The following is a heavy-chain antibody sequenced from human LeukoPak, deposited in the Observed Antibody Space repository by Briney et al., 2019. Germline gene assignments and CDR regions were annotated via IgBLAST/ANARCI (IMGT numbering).Heavy chain of an antibody. V-gene: IGHV3-43*02. CDR2: ISGDGGFT. J-gene: IGHJ4*02. CDR1: GFTFDDYA. Sequence: GGSLRLSCAASGFTFDDYAIHWVRQAPGKGLEWVSLISGDGGFTSFADSVKGRFTISRDNSNDSLYLQMNSLRAEDTALYYCAKDWGVGGVVGIQYYFDYWGQGTLVTVSS. D-gene: IGHD3-3*01. CDR3: AKDWGVGGVVGIQYYFDY.